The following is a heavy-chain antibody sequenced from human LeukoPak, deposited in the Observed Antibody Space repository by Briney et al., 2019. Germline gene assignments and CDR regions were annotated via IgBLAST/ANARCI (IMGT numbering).Heavy chain of an antibody. D-gene: IGHD3-9*01. CDR3: ARRIDILTGPVFDY. V-gene: IGHV4-38-2*01. CDR1: GYSISSGYY. CDR2: IYHSGST. Sequence: SETLSLTCAASGYSISSGYYWGWIRQPPGKGLEWIGSIYHSGSTYYNPSLKSRVTISVDTSKNQFSLKLSSVTAADTAVYYCARRIDILTGPVFDYWGQGTLVTVSS. J-gene: IGHJ4*02.